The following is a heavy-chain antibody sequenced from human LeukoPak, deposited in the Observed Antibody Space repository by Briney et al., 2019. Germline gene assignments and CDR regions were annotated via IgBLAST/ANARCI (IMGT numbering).Heavy chain of an antibody. J-gene: IGHJ4*02. CDR1: GASINSYY. CDR2: IYYSGNT. Sequence: SETLSLTCTVSGASINSYYWSWIRQPPGKGLEWIAYIYYSGNTNKNSSLKSRVNISVDTSKNQFSLKLSSVTAADTVVYYCARVGSTMARDYFDYWGQGTLVSVSS. V-gene: IGHV4-59*01. CDR3: ARVGSTMARDYFDY. D-gene: IGHD3-10*01.